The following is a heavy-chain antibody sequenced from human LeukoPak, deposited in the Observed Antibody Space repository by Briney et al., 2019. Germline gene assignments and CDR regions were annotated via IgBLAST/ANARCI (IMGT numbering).Heavy chain of an antibody. CDR2: IYHSGST. J-gene: IGHJ1*01. CDR1: GGSISTYY. Sequence: SETLSLTCTVSGGSISTYYWNWIRQPPRKGLEWIGYIYHSGSTNYNPSLQSRVTISVDTSKNQFSLNLNSVTAADTAVYYCARGGAARLHFQNWGQGTLVTVSS. V-gene: IGHV4-59*01. D-gene: IGHD6-6*01. CDR3: ARGGAARLHFQN.